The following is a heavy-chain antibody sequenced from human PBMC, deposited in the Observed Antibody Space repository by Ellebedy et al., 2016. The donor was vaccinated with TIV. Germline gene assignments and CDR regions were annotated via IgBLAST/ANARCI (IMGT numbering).Heavy chain of an antibody. V-gene: IGHV1-3*01. D-gene: IGHD6-19*01. CDR3: ARDQTSGWSMFDY. CDR1: GYTFTKYN. J-gene: IGHJ4*02. Sequence: AASVKVSCKTSGYTFTKYNIHWVRQAPGQRLEWMGWINAGNGSTKYSQKFQGRVTITRDTSASTADMELSSLRSDDTAVYYCARDQTSGWSMFDYWGQGTLVTVSS. CDR2: INAGNGST.